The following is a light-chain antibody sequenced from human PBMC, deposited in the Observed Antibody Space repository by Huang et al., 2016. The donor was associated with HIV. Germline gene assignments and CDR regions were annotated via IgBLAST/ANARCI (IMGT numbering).Light chain of an antibody. CDR3: MQSTHLRT. V-gene: IGKV2-29*02. CDR1: QSLLHSDGKTY. CDR2: DVS. Sequence: IVMTQTPLSLSVTSGQPATISCKSNQSLLHSDGKTYLYWYLQRPGQSPQLLIYDVSSRFSGVPDRFRGSGSGTDFTLKISRVEAGDVGIYYCMQSTHLRTFGQGTKLEIK. J-gene: IGKJ2*02.